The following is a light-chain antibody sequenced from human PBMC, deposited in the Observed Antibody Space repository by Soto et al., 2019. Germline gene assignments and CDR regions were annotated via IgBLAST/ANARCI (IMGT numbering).Light chain of an antibody. V-gene: IGKV2-28*01. Sequence: DIVMTQSPLSLPVTPGEPASIFCRSSQSLLHSNGYNYLDWYLQKPGQSPQLLIYLGSNRASGVPDRFSGSESGTDFTLKISRVEAEDVGIYYCMQALQTPYTCGQGTKLEIK. CDR1: QSLLHSNGYNY. CDR2: LGS. CDR3: MQALQTPYT. J-gene: IGKJ2*01.